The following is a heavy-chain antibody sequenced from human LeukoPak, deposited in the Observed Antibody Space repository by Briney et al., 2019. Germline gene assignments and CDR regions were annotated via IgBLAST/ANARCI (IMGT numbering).Heavy chain of an antibody. CDR3: ARVSIVGAYYYYYMDV. Sequence: GGSLRLSCAASGFTFSDYYMSWIRQAPGKGLEWVSCISSSGSTIYYADSVKGRFTISRDNAKNSLYLQMNSLRAEDTAVYYCARVSIVGAYYYYYMDVWGKGTTVTVSS. D-gene: IGHD1-26*01. CDR2: ISSSGSTI. J-gene: IGHJ6*03. CDR1: GFTFSDYY. V-gene: IGHV3-11*04.